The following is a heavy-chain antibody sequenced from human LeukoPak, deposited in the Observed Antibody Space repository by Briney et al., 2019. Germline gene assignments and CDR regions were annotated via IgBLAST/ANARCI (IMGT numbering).Heavy chain of an antibody. Sequence: GGSLRLSCAASGFTFSSYSMNWVRQAPGKGLEWVSSISSSSSYIYYADSVKGRFTISRDNAKNSLYLQMNSLRAEDTAVYYCARDPVPRVYRSSTSCSNDAFDIWGQGTMVTVSS. CDR1: GFTFSSYS. CDR3: ARDPVPRVYRSSTSCSNDAFDI. V-gene: IGHV3-21*01. CDR2: ISSSSSYI. D-gene: IGHD2-2*01. J-gene: IGHJ3*02.